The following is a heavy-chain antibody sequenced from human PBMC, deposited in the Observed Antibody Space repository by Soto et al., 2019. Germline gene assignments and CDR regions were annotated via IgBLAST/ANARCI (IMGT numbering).Heavy chain of an antibody. J-gene: IGHJ5*02. CDR2: VYYNENT. CDR3: ARRERYYGSPGWFDP. V-gene: IGHV4-39*01. D-gene: IGHD3-10*01. Sequence: PSETLSLTCSVSGGSISSFAYYWGWIRQPPGKGLEWIGTVYYNENTYYNPSLKSRVTISVDTAKNQFSLNLRSVTAADTASYFCARRERYYGSPGWFDPWGQGTLVTVST. CDR1: GGSISSFAYY.